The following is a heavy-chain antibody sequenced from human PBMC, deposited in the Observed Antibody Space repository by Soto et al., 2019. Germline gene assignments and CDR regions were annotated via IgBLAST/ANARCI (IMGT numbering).Heavy chain of an antibody. J-gene: IGHJ4*02. D-gene: IGHD5-12*01. CDR3: ARNPSGVDLASMKD. V-gene: IGHV3-33*01. Sequence: GGSLRLSCAASGLIFSTQGMHWARQAPGKGLEWVAVIRNDGYTAHYADSVKGRFTISRDNSRNTLYLQMNSLIVEDTAVYYCARNPSGVDLASMKDWGRGTLVTVS. CDR2: IRNDGYTA. CDR1: GLIFSTQG.